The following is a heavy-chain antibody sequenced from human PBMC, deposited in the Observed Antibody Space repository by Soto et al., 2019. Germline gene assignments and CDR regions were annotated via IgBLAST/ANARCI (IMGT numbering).Heavy chain of an antibody. CDR3: ARDESD. CDR1: GYTFTRYA. Sequence: QVQLVQSGAEVKKPGASVKVSCKASGYTFTRYALHWVRQAPGQRLEWMGWINTGNGKTIYSQKFQGRVTITRDTSASTAYMELNSLTSEDTAVYYCARDESDWGQGTLVTVSS. D-gene: IGHD2-21*01. J-gene: IGHJ4*02. CDR2: INTGNGKT. V-gene: IGHV1-3*04.